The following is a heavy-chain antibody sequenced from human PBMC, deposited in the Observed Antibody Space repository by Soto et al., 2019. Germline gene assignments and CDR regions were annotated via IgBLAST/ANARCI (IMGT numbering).Heavy chain of an antibody. V-gene: IGHV1-69*13. D-gene: IGHD3-3*02. J-gene: IGHJ6*02. CDR2: IMPIFRTP. CDR3: ARDKDRQQLGGNYYYMLDV. CDR1: GGTFSTSD. Sequence: QVQLEQSGDEVKKPGSSVKVSCKASGGTFSTSDISWVRLAPGQGLEWMGGIMPIFRTPDYAQKFQGRVTITADESTSTAYMELSGLRSDYTAVYYCARDKDRQQLGGNYYYMLDVWGQGTTVTVSS.